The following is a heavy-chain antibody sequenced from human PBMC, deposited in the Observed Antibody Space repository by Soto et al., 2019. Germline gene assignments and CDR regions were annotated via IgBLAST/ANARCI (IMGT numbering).Heavy chain of an antibody. CDR2: IAPHSGRT. J-gene: IGHJ4*02. V-gene: IGHV1-18*04. CDR3: ARAATGSYHSAY. Sequence: QVQLVQSGPEVKKHGASVRVSCMTSGYAFTSYGVNWVRQVPGQGLEWMGWIAPHSGRTTYLPKFQGRVTITADPSTNTAYMELTSLSSDDTGIYFCARAATGSYHSAYWGQGTVVTVSA. CDR1: GYAFTSYG. D-gene: IGHD3-10*01.